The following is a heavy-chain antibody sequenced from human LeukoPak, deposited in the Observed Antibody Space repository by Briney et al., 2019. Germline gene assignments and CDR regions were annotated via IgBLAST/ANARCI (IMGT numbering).Heavy chain of an antibody. D-gene: IGHD2-15*01. CDR1: GFTFSSYA. CDR3: AKARGASDSSPDY. Sequence: PGGSLRLSCAASGFTFSSYAMTWVRQAPGKGLEWVSTISGSGGNTYYADSVKGRFTISRDNSKNTLFLQMNCLRAEDTAVHYCAKARGASDSSPDYWGQGTLVTVSS. J-gene: IGHJ4*02. V-gene: IGHV3-23*01. CDR2: ISGSGGNT.